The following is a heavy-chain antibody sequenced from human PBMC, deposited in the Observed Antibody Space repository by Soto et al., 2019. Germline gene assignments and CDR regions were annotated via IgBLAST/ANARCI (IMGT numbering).Heavy chain of an antibody. CDR2: IYSGGDT. D-gene: IGHD3-10*01. CDR1: GFSVSSDY. V-gene: IGHV3-53*01. Sequence: GGSLRLSCAASGFSVSSDYMSWVRQAPGKGLEWVSLIYSGGDTYYADSVKGRFTISRDISSNTIYLHMTSLRADDTAIYYCTTAGSHKGNFSISHYYAMDVWGRGTTVTVSS. CDR3: TTAGSHKGNFSISHYYAMDV. J-gene: IGHJ6*02.